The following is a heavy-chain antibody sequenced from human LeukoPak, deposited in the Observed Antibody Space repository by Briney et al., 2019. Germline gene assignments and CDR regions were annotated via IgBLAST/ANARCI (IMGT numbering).Heavy chain of an antibody. V-gene: IGHV4-34*01. J-gene: IGHJ5*02. CDR3: ARLGYYYGSGTPRRFDP. CDR1: GGSFSGYY. D-gene: IGHD3-10*01. Sequence: SETLSLTCAVYGGSFSGYYWSWIRQPPGKGVEWIGEINHSGSTNYNPSLKSRVTISVDTSKNQFSLKLSSVTAADTAVYYCARLGYYYGSGTPRRFDPWGQGTLVTVSS. CDR2: INHSGST.